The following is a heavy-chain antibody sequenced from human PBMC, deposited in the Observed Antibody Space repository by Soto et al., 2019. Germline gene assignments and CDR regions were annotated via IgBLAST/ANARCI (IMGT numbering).Heavy chain of an antibody. D-gene: IGHD3-10*01. Sequence: GGPLRLSCVASGFNFETHDMHWVRQVTGKGLEWVAGIGTLFDRSYPDSLKGRFTSSREKAKTSLFLQMNKLRTGDTGIYYGPRGGSNVFVSSPPPMFDPRGQGTLVNVPS. CDR3: PRGGSNVFVSSPPPMFDP. CDR1: GFNFETHD. J-gene: IGHJ5*02. V-gene: IGHV3-13*01. CDR2: IGTLFDR.